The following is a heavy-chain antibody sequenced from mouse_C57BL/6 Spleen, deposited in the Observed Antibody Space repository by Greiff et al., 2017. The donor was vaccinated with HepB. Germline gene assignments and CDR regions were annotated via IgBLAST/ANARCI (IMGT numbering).Heavy chain of an antibody. Sequence: EVHLVESGGGLVKPGGSLKLSCAASGFTFSDYGMHWVRQAPEKGLEWVAYISSGSSTIYYADTVKGRFTISRDNAKNTLFLQMTSLRSEDTAMYYCARRRTLLLFDVWGTGTTVTISS. J-gene: IGHJ1*03. CDR1: GFTFSDYG. V-gene: IGHV5-17*01. CDR3: ARRRTLLLFDV. CDR2: ISSGSSTI. D-gene: IGHD2-10*01.